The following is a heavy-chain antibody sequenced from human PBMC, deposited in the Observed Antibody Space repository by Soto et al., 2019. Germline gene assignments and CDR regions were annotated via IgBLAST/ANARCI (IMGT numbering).Heavy chain of an antibody. CDR1: GGSISSSSYY. V-gene: IGHV4-39*01. D-gene: IGHD4-17*01. CDR3: ARRDYGDYLLYFDY. CDR2: IYYSGST. Sequence: SETLSLPCTVSGGSISSSSYYWGWIRQPPGKGLEWIGSIYYSGSTYYNPSLKSRVTISVDTSKNQFSLKLSSVTAADTAVYYCARRDYGDYLLYFDYWGQGTLVTVSS. J-gene: IGHJ4*02.